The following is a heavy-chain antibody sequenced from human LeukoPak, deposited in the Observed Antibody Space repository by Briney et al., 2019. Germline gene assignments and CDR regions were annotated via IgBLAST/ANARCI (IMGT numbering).Heavy chain of an antibody. Sequence: PGESLRLSCAASGFTFSNYAMNWVRQAPGKGLEWVSSISDTGATTAYADSVKGRFTISRENSKNTLYLQMNSLRAEDTAVYYCASDLGYCSSTSCRTMGYYYYYGMDVWGQGTTVTVSS. D-gene: IGHD2-2*01. CDR1: GFTFSNYA. CDR2: ISDTGATT. J-gene: IGHJ6*02. CDR3: ASDLGYCSSTSCRTMGYYYYYGMDV. V-gene: IGHV3-23*01.